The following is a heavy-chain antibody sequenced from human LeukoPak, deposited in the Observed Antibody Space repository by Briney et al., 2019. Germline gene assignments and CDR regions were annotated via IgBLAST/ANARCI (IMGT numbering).Heavy chain of an antibody. CDR2: INPNSGGT. Sequence: ASVKVSCKASGYTFTGYYMHWVRQAPGQGLEWMGWINPNSGGTNYAQKLQGRVTMTTDTSTSTAYMELRSLRSDDTAVYYCARVHDYGFAFDIWGQGTMVTVSS. J-gene: IGHJ3*02. V-gene: IGHV1-2*02. CDR3: ARVHDYGFAFDI. D-gene: IGHD4-17*01. CDR1: GYTFTGYY.